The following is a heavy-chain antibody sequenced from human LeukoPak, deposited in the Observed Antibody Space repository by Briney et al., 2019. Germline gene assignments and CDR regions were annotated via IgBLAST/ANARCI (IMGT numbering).Heavy chain of an antibody. CDR3: AKETSSGNFVTIDC. Sequence: PGRSLRLSCAASGFTFRNYVMSWVRQTPGKGLEWVSAITGDGGGTNHADSVKGRFTISRDNSKSTLYLQMNSLRADDTAIYYCAKETSSGNFVTIDCWGQGALVTVSS. CDR1: GFTFRNYV. V-gene: IGHV3-23*01. CDR2: ITGDGGGT. D-gene: IGHD1-26*01. J-gene: IGHJ4*02.